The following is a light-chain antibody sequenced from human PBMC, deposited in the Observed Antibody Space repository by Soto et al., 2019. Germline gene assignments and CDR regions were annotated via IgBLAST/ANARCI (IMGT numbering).Light chain of an antibody. Sequence: QSALTQPASVSGSPGQSITISCNGTSSDVGSYNLVSWYQQHPGKAPKLMIYEGSKRPSGVSNRFSGSKSGNTASLTISGLHAGDEANYYCCSYAGSSTFVVFGGGTKLTVL. CDR2: EGS. V-gene: IGLV2-23*03. J-gene: IGLJ3*02. CDR3: CSYAGSSTFVV. CDR1: SSDVGSYNL.